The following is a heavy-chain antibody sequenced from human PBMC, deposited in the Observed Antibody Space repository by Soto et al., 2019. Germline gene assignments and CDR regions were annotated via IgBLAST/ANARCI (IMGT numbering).Heavy chain of an antibody. V-gene: IGHV1-18*01. CDR1: GYTLTSYG. CDR2: ISAYNGNT. D-gene: IGHD3-22*01. Sequence: ASVKVSCKASGYTLTSYGGSWVRQAPGQGLEWMGWISAYNGNTNYAQKLQGRVTMTTDTSTSTAYMELRSLRSDDTAVYYCARYYYDSSGYPEAFDIWGQGTIVTVS. CDR3: ARYYYDSSGYPEAFDI. J-gene: IGHJ3*02.